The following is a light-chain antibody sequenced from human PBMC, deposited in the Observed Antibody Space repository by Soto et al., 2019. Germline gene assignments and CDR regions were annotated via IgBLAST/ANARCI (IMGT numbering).Light chain of an antibody. J-gene: IGKJ5*01. V-gene: IGKV3-20*01. Sequence: EIVLTQSPGTLSLSPGERATLSCRASQSFSSSYLAWYQQKPGQAPRLLIYGASSRATGIPDRFSGSGSGTDFTLTISRLEPEDFAVYYGQQYGTSITCGQGTRLEI. CDR3: QQYGTSIT. CDR2: GAS. CDR1: QSFSSSY.